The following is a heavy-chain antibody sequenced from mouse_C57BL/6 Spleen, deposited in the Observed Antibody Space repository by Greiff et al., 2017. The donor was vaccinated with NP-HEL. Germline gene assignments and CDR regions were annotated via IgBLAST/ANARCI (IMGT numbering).Heavy chain of an antibody. CDR2: IDPENGDT. V-gene: IGHV14-4*01. J-gene: IGHJ2*01. D-gene: IGHD2-3*01. Sequence: VQLQQSGAELVRPGASVKLSCTASGFNIKDDYMHWVKQRPEQGLEWIGWIDPENGDTEYASKFQGKATITADTSSNTAYLQLSSLTSEDTAVYYCTVGYWGFDYWGQGTTLTVSS. CDR1: GFNIKDDY. CDR3: TVGYWGFDY.